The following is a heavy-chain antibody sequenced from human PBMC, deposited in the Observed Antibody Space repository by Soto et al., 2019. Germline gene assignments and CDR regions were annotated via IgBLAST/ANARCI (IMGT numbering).Heavy chain of an antibody. D-gene: IGHD1-26*01. CDR3: AKDSGGSSPAFDY. Sequence: QVQLVESGGGVVQPGRSLRLSCAASGFTFSSYGMHWVRQDPGKGLEWVAVISYDGSNKYYADSVKGRFTISRDNSKNTLYLQMNSLRAEDTAVYYCAKDSGGSSPAFDYWGQGTLVTVSS. J-gene: IGHJ4*02. V-gene: IGHV3-30*18. CDR1: GFTFSSYG. CDR2: ISYDGSNK.